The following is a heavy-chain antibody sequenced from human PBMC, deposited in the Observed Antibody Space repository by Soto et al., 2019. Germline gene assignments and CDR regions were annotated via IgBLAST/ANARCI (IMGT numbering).Heavy chain of an antibody. CDR3: ARPFSYYYDSSGYPRNAFDI. D-gene: IGHD3-22*01. J-gene: IGHJ3*02. Sequence: SVKVSWKASGGTFSSYAISWVRQAPGQGLEWMGGIIPIFGTANYAQKFQGRVTITADKSTSTAYMELSSLRSEDTAVYYCARPFSYYYDSSGYPRNAFDIWGQGTMVTVSS. CDR2: IIPIFGTA. V-gene: IGHV1-69*06. CDR1: GGTFSSYA.